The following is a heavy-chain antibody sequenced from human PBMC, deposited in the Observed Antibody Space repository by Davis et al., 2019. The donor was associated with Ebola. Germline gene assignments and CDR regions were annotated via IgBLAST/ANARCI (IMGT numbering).Heavy chain of an antibody. V-gene: IGHV4-30-2*01. CDR1: GCSISSGGYS. J-gene: IGHJ3*02. CDR3: ARVVLRCSGGSCYSGGAFDI. D-gene: IGHD2-15*01. Sequence: MPSETLSLTCAVSGCSISSGGYSWIWIRQPPGMGLEWLGSIYHSGSTYYNPSLKSRVTISVDRSKNQFSLKLSSVTAADTAVYYCARVVLRCSGGSCYSGGAFDIWGQGTMVTVSS. CDR2: IYHSGST.